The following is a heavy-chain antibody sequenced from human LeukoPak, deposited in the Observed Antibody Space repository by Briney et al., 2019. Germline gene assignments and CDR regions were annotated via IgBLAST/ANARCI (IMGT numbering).Heavy chain of an antibody. V-gene: IGHV3-30*04. Sequence: GGSLRLSCAASGFIFSNYAMHWVRQAPGKGLDWVAVISFDGNNIYYADSAKGRFTISRDNSKNTLHLQMNSLRAEDTALYYCAREVPYGDYQDGEGFDPWGQGTLVTVSS. CDR1: GFIFSNYA. J-gene: IGHJ5*02. D-gene: IGHD4-17*01. CDR2: ISFDGNNI. CDR3: AREVPYGDYQDGEGFDP.